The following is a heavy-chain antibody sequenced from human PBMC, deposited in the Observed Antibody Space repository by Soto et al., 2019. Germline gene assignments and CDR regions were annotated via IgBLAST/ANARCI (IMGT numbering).Heavy chain of an antibody. J-gene: IGHJ5*01. Sequence: EVQLLEHGGQLVHPGESLRLTCAASGFTFRTFTMNWVRQAPGKGLEWVSGIIGGDGDKFYSDSVKGRFTISRDNSKDMLFLQMSGLRVDDTAVYYCAKYRDPDGIWTFDSWGQGTLVTVSS. D-gene: IGHD3-9*01. CDR2: IIGGDGDK. CDR3: AKYRDPDGIWTFDS. CDR1: GFTFRTFT. V-gene: IGHV3-23*01.